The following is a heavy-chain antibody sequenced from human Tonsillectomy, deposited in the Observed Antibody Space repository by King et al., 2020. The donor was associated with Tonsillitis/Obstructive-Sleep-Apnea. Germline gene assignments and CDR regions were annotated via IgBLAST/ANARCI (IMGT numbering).Heavy chain of an antibody. D-gene: IGHD2-2*01. J-gene: IGHJ4*02. V-gene: IGHV4-59*02. CDR1: RGSVSTYY. Sequence: LQLQESGPGLVKPSETLSLTCTVSRGSVSTYYWSWIRQPPGKGLEWIGYVSNSGSANYNPSLKSRVTLSIDTSKNQFSLRLRSVTAADTAVYYCAKRRVTAAHYFDYWGQGTLVTVSS. CDR2: VSNSGSA. CDR3: AKRRVTAAHYFDY.